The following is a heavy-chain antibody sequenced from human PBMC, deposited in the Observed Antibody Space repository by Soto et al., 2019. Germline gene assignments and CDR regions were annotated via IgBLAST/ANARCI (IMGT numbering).Heavy chain of an antibody. J-gene: IGHJ5*02. CDR2: ISSSSSYI. CDR1: GFTFSSYS. D-gene: IGHD3-10*01. Sequence: PGGSLRLSCAASGFTFSSYSMNWVRQAPGKGLEWVSSISSSSSYIYYADSVKGRFTISRDNAKNSLYLQMNSLRAEDTAVYYCARDLDELGGLWFDPWGQGTLVTVSS. V-gene: IGHV3-21*01. CDR3: ARDLDELGGLWFDP.